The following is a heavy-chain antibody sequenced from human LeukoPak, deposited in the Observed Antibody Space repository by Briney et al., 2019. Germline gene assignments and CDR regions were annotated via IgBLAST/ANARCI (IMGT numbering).Heavy chain of an antibody. J-gene: IGHJ5*02. V-gene: IGHV1-2*02. CDR3: ARDHGGGDPGWFDP. D-gene: IGHD2-21*02. CDR1: GYTFTGYY. Sequence: ASVKVSFKASGYTFTGYYMHWVRQAPGQGLEGMGWINPNSGGTNYAQKFQGRVTMTRDTSISTAYMELSRLRSDDTAVYYCARDHGGGDPGWFDPWGQGTLVTVSS. CDR2: INPNSGGT.